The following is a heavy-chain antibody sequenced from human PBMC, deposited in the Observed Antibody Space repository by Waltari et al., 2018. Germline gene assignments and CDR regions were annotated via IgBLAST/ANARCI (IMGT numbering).Heavy chain of an antibody. V-gene: IGHV1-2*02. CDR2: INPNSGGT. CDR3: AKDGNIVVVPAAIPDD. J-gene: IGHJ4*02. D-gene: IGHD2-2*02. Sequence: QVQLVQSGAEVKKPGASVKVSCKASGYTFTGYYMHWVRQAPGQGLEWMGWINPNSGGTNYAQKFQGRVTMTRDTSISTAYMELSRLRSDDTAVYYCAKDGNIVVVPAAIPDDWGQGTLVTVSS. CDR1: GYTFTGYY.